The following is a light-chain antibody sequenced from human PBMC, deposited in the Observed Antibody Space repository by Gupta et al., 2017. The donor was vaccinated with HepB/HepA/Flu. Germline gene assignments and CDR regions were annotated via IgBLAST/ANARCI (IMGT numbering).Light chain of an antibody. Sequence: QSVLTQPPTTSGTPGQRVTISCSGSSSNIGSNTVNWYQQLPGTAPKLVIYNNNQWPSGVPDRFSGSKSGTSASLAISGLQSEDEADYYCAAWDDSLNGWVVGGGTKLTVL. CDR2: NNN. CDR1: SSNIGSNT. J-gene: IGLJ3*02. V-gene: IGLV1-44*01. CDR3: AAWDDSLNGWV.